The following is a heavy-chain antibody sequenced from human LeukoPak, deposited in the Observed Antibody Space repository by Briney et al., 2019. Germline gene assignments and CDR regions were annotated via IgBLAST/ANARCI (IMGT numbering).Heavy chain of an antibody. CDR3: ARDGVLWFGGEGAFDI. V-gene: IGHV3-7*01. Sequence: PGGSLRLSCAASGFTFSSYWMSWVRQAPGKGLEWVANIKQDGSEKYYVDSVKGRFTISRDNAKNSLYLQMNSLRAEDTAVYYCARDGVLWFGGEGAFDIWGQGTMVTVSS. D-gene: IGHD3-10*01. J-gene: IGHJ3*02. CDR2: IKQDGSEK. CDR1: GFTFSSYW.